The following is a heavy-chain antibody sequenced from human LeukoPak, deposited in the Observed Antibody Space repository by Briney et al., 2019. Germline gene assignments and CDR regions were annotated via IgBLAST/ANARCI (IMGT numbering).Heavy chain of an antibody. D-gene: IGHD3-22*01. CDR1: GFIFNNYG. V-gene: IGHV3-64*01. CDR2: ITCNGGST. Sequence: GGSLRLSCAASGFIFNNYGMHWFRQAPGKGLEFFSAITCNGGSTYYANSVKGRFTISRDNSKNTLYLHMGSLRAEDMAVYYCARGGYFDTSGLIDYWGQGTLVTVSS. J-gene: IGHJ4*02. CDR3: ARGGYFDTSGLIDY.